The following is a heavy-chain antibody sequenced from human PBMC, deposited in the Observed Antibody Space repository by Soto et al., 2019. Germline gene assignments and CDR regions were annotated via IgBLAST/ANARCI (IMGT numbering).Heavy chain of an antibody. J-gene: IGHJ4*02. CDR3: ARDPLGGRYLRGVGY. D-gene: IGHD1-26*01. CDR2: IIPILGIA. Sequence: QVQLVQSGAEVKKPGSSVKVSCKASGGTFSSYTISWVRQAPGQGLEWMGRIIPILGIANYAQKFQGRVTITADKSTSTAYMELSSLSSEDTAVYYCARDPLGGRYLRGVGYWGQGTLVTVSS. CDR1: GGTFSSYT. V-gene: IGHV1-69*08.